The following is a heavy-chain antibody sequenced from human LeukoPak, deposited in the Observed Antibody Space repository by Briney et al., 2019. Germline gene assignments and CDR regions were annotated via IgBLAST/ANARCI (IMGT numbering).Heavy chain of an antibody. CDR2: IYTSGTT. V-gene: IGHV4-61*02. Sequence: SETLSLTCTVSGGSISSGSYYWSWIRQPAGKGLEWIGRIYTSGTTNYNPSLNSRVTMSVDTSRNQFSLQLSSVTAADTAVYYCAREDYGDHYFDYWGQGTLVTVSS. CDR1: GGSISSGSYY. D-gene: IGHD4-17*01. J-gene: IGHJ4*02. CDR3: AREDYGDHYFDY.